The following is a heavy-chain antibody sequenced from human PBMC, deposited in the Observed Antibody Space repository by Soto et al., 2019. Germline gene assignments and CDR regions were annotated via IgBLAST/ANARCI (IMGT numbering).Heavy chain of an antibody. CDR2: ISAYNGNT. V-gene: IGHV1-18*01. CDR1: GGTFSSYT. J-gene: IGHJ3*02. CDR3: ARASSIAALGAFDI. Sequence: ASVKVSCKASGGTFSSYTISWVRQAPGQGLEWMGWISAYNGNTNYAQKLQGRVTMTTDTSTSTAYMELRSLRSDDTAVYYCARASSIAALGAFDIWGQGTMVTVSS. D-gene: IGHD6-6*01.